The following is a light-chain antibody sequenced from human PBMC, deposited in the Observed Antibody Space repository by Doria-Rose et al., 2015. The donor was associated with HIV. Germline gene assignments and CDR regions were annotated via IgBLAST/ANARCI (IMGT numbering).Light chain of an antibody. V-gene: IGKV3-15*01. CDR3: HQYNNWPT. CDR2: GAS. CDR1: QSVSTD. J-gene: IGKJ5*01. Sequence: QSPETPSVSPGESATLSCRASQSVSTDLAWYQHKPGQAPRLLIWGASTRATGIPARFSGSGSGTEFTLTISSLQSEDFAIYFCHQYNNWPTFGQGTRLDIK.